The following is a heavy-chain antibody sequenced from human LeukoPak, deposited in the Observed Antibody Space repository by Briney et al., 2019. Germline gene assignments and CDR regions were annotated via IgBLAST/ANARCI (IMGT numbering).Heavy chain of an antibody. CDR2: IYHSGST. J-gene: IGHJ5*02. V-gene: IGHV4-4*02. CDR1: GGSISSSNW. Sequence: TPSETLSLTCAVSGGSISSSNWWSWVRQPPGKGLEWIGEIYHSGSTNYNPSLKSRVTISVDKSKNQFSLKLSSVTAADTAVYYCARDWYSSSWSGFDPWGQGTLVTVSS. D-gene: IGHD6-13*01. CDR3: ARDWYSSSWSGFDP.